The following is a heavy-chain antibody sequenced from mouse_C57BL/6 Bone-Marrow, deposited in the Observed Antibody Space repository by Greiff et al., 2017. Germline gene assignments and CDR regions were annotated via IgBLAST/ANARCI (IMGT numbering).Heavy chain of an antibody. J-gene: IGHJ2*01. CDR1: GYAFSSSW. D-gene: IGHD2-4*01. Sequence: VELQQSGPELVKPGASVKISCKASGYAFSSSWMNWVKQRPGKGLEWIGRIYPGDGDTNYNGKFKGKATLTADKSSSTAYMQLSSLTSEDSAVYFCVYDYDGFDYWGQGTTLTVSS. CDR2: IYPGDGDT. CDR3: VYDYDGFDY. V-gene: IGHV1-82*01.